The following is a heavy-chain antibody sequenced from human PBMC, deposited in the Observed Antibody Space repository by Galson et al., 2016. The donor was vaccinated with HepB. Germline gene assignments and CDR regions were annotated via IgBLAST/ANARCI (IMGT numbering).Heavy chain of an antibody. D-gene: IGHD2-21*01. J-gene: IGHJ4*02. V-gene: IGHV3-7*01. CDR2: IRQDGRET. CDR1: GFSFNDHW. Sequence: SLRLSCAVSGFSFNDHWMSWVRQAPGKGLEWVANIRQDGRETYYVDSVEGRFTISRDNARNSLSLHMRSLGAEDTAVYFCARESYCGSTSCDGKLDYWGQGTLVTVSS. CDR3: ARESYCGSTSCDGKLDY.